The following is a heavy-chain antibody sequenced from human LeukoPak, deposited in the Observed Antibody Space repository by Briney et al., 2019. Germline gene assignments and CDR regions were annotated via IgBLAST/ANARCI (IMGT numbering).Heavy chain of an antibody. CDR1: GFTFSSYA. V-gene: IGHV3-23*01. J-gene: IGHJ4*02. CDR3: AKSGSSSWYPYYFDY. CDR2: ISGSGGST. D-gene: IGHD6-13*01. Sequence: PGGSLRLSCAASGFTFSSYAMSWVRQAPGKGLEWVSAISGSGGSTYYADSVKGRFTISRGNSKNTLYLQMNSLRAEDTAVYYCAKSGSSSWYPYYFDYWGQGTLVTVSS.